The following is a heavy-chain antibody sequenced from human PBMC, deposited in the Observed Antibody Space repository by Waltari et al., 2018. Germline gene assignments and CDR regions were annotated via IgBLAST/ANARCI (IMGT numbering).Heavy chain of an antibody. Sequence: EPQLVESGGGLAQPGGSLQLSCSASGFIFDNYAMHWVRHAPGEGLEWLSGIGWNGGSIGYADSVKGRFTISRDNAKNSLYLQITGLSSEDTALYYCARDKGGERRLRSDYFYAMDVWGQGTAVIVSS. J-gene: IGHJ6*02. CDR1: GFIFDNYA. D-gene: IGHD4-17*01. CDR2: IGWNGGSI. CDR3: ARDKGGERRLRSDYFYAMDV. V-gene: IGHV3-9*01.